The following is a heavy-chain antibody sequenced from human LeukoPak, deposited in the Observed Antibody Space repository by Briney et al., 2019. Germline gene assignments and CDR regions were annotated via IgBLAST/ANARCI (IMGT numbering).Heavy chain of an antibody. CDR3: AKSPIAAAETNWFDP. V-gene: IGHV3-23*01. D-gene: IGHD6-13*01. J-gene: IGHJ5*02. CDR1: GFTFSSYW. CDR2: ISGSGGST. Sequence: GGSLRLSCAASGFTFSSYWMSWVRQAPGKGLEWVSAISGSGGSTYYADSVKGRFTISRDNSKNTLYLQMNSLRAEDTAVYYCAKSPIAAAETNWFDPWGQGTLVTVSS.